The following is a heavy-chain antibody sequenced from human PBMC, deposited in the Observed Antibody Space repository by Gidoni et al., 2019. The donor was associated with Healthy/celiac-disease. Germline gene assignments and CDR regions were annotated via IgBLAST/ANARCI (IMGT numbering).Heavy chain of an antibody. CDR1: GGSVSSGSYY. V-gene: IGHV4-61*01. Sequence: QVQLQESGPGLVKPSETLSLTCTVSGGSVSSGSYYWSWIRQPPGKGLEWIGYIYYSGSTNYNPSLKSRVTISVDTSKNQFSLKLSSVTAADTAVYYCARGGAVAVFDYWGQGTLVTVSS. CDR2: IYYSGST. J-gene: IGHJ4*02. CDR3: ARGGAVAVFDY. D-gene: IGHD6-19*01.